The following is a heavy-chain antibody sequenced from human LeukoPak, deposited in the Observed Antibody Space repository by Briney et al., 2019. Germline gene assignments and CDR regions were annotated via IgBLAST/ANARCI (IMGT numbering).Heavy chain of an antibody. V-gene: IGHV4-59*01. Sequence: PSETLSLTCTVSGGSISSYYWSWIRQPPGKGLEWIGYIYYSGSTNYNPSLKSRVTISVDTSKNQFSLKLSSVTAADTAVYYCASPPPLVRRGYFDLWGRGTLVTDSS. D-gene: IGHD6-13*01. CDR1: GGSISSYY. CDR2: IYYSGST. CDR3: ASPPPLVRRGYFDL. J-gene: IGHJ2*01.